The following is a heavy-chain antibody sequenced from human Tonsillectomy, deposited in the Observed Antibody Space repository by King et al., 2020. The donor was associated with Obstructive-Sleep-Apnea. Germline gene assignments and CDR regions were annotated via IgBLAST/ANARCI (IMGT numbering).Heavy chain of an antibody. Sequence: QLQESGPGLVKPSETLSLTCTVSGYSISSGYYWGWIRQPPGKGLEWSGSIYYSGSTYYNPSLNSRVTISVDTSKNQFSLKRSSVTAADTAVYYCARRGSTVTRRDYFDYWGQGTLVTVSS. J-gene: IGHJ4*02. CDR1: GYSISSGYY. CDR3: ARRGSTVTRRDYFDY. V-gene: IGHV4-38-2*02. CDR2: IYYSGST. D-gene: IGHD4-17*01.